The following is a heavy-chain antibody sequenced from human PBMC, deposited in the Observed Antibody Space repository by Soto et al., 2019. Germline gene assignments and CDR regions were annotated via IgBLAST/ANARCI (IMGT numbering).Heavy chain of an antibody. CDR1: GFTFSSYG. D-gene: IGHD3-3*01. V-gene: IGHV3-30*03. Sequence: SLRLSCAASGFTFSSYGMHWVRQAPGKGLEWVAVISYDGSNKYYADSVKGRFTISRDNSKNTLYLQMNSLRAEDTAVYYCAHYYYDFWSGPGDDAFDIWGQGTMVTVSS. CDR3: AHYYYDFWSGPGDDAFDI. CDR2: ISYDGSNK. J-gene: IGHJ3*02.